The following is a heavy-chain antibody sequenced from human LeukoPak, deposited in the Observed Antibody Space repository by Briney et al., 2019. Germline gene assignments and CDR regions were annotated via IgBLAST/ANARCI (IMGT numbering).Heavy chain of an antibody. CDR3: AKDRGYTGYDSGGSDH. Sequence: GGSLRLSCVASGFTFGNYAMSWVRQAPGKGLEWVSSISVYAGGTFYADSVTGRFTVSRDNSRNTLYLQMNSLRAEDTAVYYCAKDRGYTGYDSGGSDHWGQGTLVTVSS. CDR1: GFTFGNYA. V-gene: IGHV3-23*01. CDR2: ISVYAGGT. J-gene: IGHJ4*02. D-gene: IGHD5-12*01.